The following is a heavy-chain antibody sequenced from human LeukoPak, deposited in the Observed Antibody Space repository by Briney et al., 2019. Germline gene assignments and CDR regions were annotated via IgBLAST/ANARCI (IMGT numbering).Heavy chain of an antibody. CDR1: GYSISSGYY. V-gene: IGHV4-38-2*02. CDR3: ARDPGSGDSSGDFDY. Sequence: SETLSLTCAVSGYSISSGYYWGWIRQPPGKGLEWIGSIYHSGSTYYNPSLKSRVTISVDTSKNQFSLKLSSVTAADTAVYYCARDPGSGDSSGDFDYWGQGTLVTVSS. CDR2: IYHSGST. D-gene: IGHD3-10*01. J-gene: IGHJ4*02.